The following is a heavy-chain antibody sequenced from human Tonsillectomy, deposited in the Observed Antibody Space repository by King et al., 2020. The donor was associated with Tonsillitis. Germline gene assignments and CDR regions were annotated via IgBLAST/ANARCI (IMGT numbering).Heavy chain of an antibody. CDR1: GFTVSSNY. J-gene: IGHJ5*02. D-gene: IGHD3-22*01. V-gene: IGHV3-66*01. CDR2: IYSGGST. Sequence: VQLVESGGGLVQPGGSLRLSCAASGFTVSSNYMSWVRQAPGKGLEWVSVIYSGGSTYYADSVKGRFTISRDNSKNTLYLQMNSLRAEDTAVYYCARGYDSSPGWFDPWGQGTLVTVSS. CDR3: ARGYDSSPGWFDP.